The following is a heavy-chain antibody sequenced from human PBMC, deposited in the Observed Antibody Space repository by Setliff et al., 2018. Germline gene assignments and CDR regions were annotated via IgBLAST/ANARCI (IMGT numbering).Heavy chain of an antibody. V-gene: IGHV3-7*01. J-gene: IGHJ6*02. Sequence: PGGSLRLSCAGSGFTFNTYWMTRVRQAPGKGLEWVASITHDGSKTYILDSVKGRFTISRDNTKNSLYLQMNSLRGEDTAVYHCTRDQDYYGMDVWGQGTTVTVSS. CDR2: ITHDGSKT. CDR3: TRDQDYYGMDV. CDR1: GFTFNTYW.